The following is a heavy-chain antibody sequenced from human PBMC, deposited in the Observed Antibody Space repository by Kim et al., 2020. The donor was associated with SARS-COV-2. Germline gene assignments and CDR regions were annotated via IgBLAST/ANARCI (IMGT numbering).Heavy chain of an antibody. D-gene: IGHD6-19*01. J-gene: IGHJ4*02. V-gene: IGHV4-39*01. CDR3: ARPGEGSGWHFDY. CDR1: GGSISSSSYY. Sequence: SETLSLTCTVSGGSISSSSYYWGWIRQPPGKGLEWIGSIYYSGSTYYNPSLKSRVTISVDTSKNQFSLKLSSVTAADTAVYYCARPGEGSGWHFDYWGQGTLVTVSS. CDR2: IYYSGST.